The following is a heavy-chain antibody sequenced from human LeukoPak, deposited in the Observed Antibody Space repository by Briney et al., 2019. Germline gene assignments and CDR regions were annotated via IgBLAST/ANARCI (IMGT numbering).Heavy chain of an antibody. Sequence: SETQSLTCAVYGGSFSGYYWSWIRQPPGKGLEWIGEINHSGSTNYNPSLKSRVTISVDTSKNQFSLKLSSVTAADTAVYYCARVGDTAMFGAGYFDYWGQGTLVTVSS. CDR3: ARVGDTAMFGAGYFDY. CDR2: INHSGST. J-gene: IGHJ4*02. D-gene: IGHD5-18*01. CDR1: GGSFSGYY. V-gene: IGHV4-34*01.